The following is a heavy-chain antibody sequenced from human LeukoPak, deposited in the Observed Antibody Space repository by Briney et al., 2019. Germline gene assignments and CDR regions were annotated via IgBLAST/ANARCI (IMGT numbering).Heavy chain of an antibody. J-gene: IGHJ4*02. CDR1: GYTFTDYY. Sequence: ASVKVSCKASGYTFTDYYMHWVRQAPGQGLEWMGWINPNSGGTNYAQKFQGRVTMTRDTSISTAYMELSRLRSDDTAVYYCAREEGRRGYDFWSGGPDDYWGQGTLVTVSS. CDR3: AREEGRRGYDFWSGGPDDY. CDR2: INPNSGGT. D-gene: IGHD3-3*01. V-gene: IGHV1-2*02.